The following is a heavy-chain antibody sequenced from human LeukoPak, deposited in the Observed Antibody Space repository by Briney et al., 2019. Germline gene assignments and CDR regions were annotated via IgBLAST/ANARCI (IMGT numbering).Heavy chain of an antibody. CDR1: GFTFSSYW. D-gene: IGHD6-19*01. Sequence: GGSLRLSCVASGFTFSSYWMSWVRQAPGKGLEWVANIKQDGSEKYYVDSVKGRFTISRDNAKNSLYLQMNSLRAEDTAVYYCASSPPYSSGWRPFDYWGQGTLVTVSS. V-gene: IGHV3-7*01. CDR3: ASSPPYSSGWRPFDY. CDR2: IKQDGSEK. J-gene: IGHJ4*02.